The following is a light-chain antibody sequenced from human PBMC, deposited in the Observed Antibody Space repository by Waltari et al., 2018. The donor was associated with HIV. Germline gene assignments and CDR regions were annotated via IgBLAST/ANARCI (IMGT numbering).Light chain of an antibody. Sequence: EIVMTQTPLSLSVTPGQPASISCKSSQSLLHSDCKTYLYWSLQRPGQPPQPLMYEVSTRFAGVPDRFSGSGSGTEFTLRISRVEAEDVGVYYCMQTVQLSWTFGQGTKVQIK. CDR2: EVS. J-gene: IGKJ1*01. CDR1: QSLLHSDCKTY. V-gene: IGKV2D-29*01. CDR3: MQTVQLSWT.